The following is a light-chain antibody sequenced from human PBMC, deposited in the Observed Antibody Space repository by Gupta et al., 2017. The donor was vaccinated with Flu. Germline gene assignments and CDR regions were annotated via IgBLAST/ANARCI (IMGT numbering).Light chain of an antibody. V-gene: IGKV4-1*01. J-gene: IGKJ2*01. CDR1: QSVLYSSNNKNY. CDR2: WAS. CDR3: QQYYSGYT. Sequence: VSLGERATINCKSSQSVLYSSNNKNYLAWYQQKPGQPPKLLIYWASTRESGVPDRFSGSGSGTDFTLTISSLQAEDVAVYYCQQYYSGYTFGQGTKLEIK.